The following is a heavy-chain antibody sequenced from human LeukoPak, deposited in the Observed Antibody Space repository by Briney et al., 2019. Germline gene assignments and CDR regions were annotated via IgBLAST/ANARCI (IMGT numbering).Heavy chain of an antibody. CDR1: GFTFSSYS. CDR3: AKRNTMVRGGPCFDY. CDR2: ISSSRNSI. Sequence: QTGGSLRLSCAASGFTFSSYSMNWVRQAPGKGLEWISYISSSRNSIYYADSVKGRFIISRDNAKNSLYLQVNNPSAEDTAVYYCAKRNTMVRGGPCFDYWGQGLLVTVSS. D-gene: IGHD3-10*01. V-gene: IGHV3-48*01. J-gene: IGHJ4*02.